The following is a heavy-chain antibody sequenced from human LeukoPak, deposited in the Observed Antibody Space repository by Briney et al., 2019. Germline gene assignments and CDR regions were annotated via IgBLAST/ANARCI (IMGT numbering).Heavy chain of an antibody. J-gene: IGHJ4*02. CDR2: IYYTGST. D-gene: IGHD2-8*01. V-gene: IGHV4-39*07. Sequence: SETLSLTCTVSRGSVSSSTYYWRWVRQPPGKGLEWIASIYYTGSTYYNPSFKSRVTISLDMSKNEFFLTMTSVTAADTAVYFCTAEKNGSPHYWGQGTQVTVSS. CDR1: RGSVSSSTYY. CDR3: TAEKNGSPHY.